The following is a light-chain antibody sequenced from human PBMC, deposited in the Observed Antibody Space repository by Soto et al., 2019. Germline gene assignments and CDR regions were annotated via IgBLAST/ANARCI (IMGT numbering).Light chain of an antibody. J-gene: IGKJ4*01. CDR2: DAS. CDR1: QSVSRY. CDR3: QHRSNWPLT. V-gene: IGKV3-11*01. Sequence: EIVLTQSPATLSLSPGERATLSCRASQSVSRYLAWYQQKPGQAPRLLIYDASDRAAGIPARFSGSGSGTDFTLTISSLEPEDFAVYFCQHRSNWPLTFGGGTKVDIK.